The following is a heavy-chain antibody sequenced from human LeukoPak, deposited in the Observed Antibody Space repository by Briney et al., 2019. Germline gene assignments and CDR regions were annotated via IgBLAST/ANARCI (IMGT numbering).Heavy chain of an antibody. D-gene: IGHD3-22*01. CDR1: GGSISTYY. CDR3: ARSSGYDSSGYYAEYFQH. J-gene: IGHJ1*01. CDR2: IYYSGST. V-gene: IGHV4-59*01. Sequence: KPSETLSLTCTVSGGSISTYYWSWIRQPPEKGLEWIGYIYYSGSTNYNPSLKSRVTISVDTSKNQFSLKLSSVTAADTAVYYCARSSGYDSSGYYAEYFQHWGQGTLVTVSS.